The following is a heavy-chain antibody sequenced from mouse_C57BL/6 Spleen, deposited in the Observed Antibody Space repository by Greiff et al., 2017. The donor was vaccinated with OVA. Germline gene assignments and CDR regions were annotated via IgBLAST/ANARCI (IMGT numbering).Heavy chain of an antibody. CDR2: IDPNSGGT. J-gene: IGHJ4*01. D-gene: IGHD2-4*01. CDR1: GYTFTSYW. CDR3: ARGGVCYDYPPVAMDY. Sequence: QVQLQQPGAELVKPGASVKLSCKASGYTFTSYWMHWVKQRPGRGLEWIGRIDPNSGGTKYNEKFKSKATLTADKPSSTAYMQRSSLTSEDSAVYYCARGGVCYDYPPVAMDYWGQGTSVTVAS. V-gene: IGHV1-72*01.